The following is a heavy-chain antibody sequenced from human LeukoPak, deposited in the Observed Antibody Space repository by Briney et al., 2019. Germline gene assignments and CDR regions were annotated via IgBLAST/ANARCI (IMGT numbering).Heavy chain of an antibody. J-gene: IGHJ3*02. Sequence: GGSLRHSCAASGFTFSSYAMHWVRQAPGKGLEWVAVISYDGSNKYYADSVKGRFTISRDNSKNTLYLQMNSLRAEDTAVYYCVRVPGVNDAFDIWGQGTMVTVSS. CDR1: GFTFSSYA. CDR2: ISYDGSNK. V-gene: IGHV3-30-3*01. CDR3: VRVPGVNDAFDI. D-gene: IGHD3-10*01.